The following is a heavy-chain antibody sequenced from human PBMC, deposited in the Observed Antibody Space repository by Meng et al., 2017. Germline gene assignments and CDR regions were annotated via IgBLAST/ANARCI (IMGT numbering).Heavy chain of an antibody. V-gene: IGHV4-38-2*02. CDR3: ARDGDGGGYYYDSSGYYYDPAFDI. J-gene: IGHJ3*02. D-gene: IGHD3-22*01. Sequence: SETLSLTCTVSGGSISSYYWGWIRQPPGKGLEWIGSIYHSGSTYYNPSLKSRVTISVDTSKNQFSLKLSSVTAADTAVYYCARDGDGGGYYYDSSGYYYDPAFDIWGQGTMVTVSS. CDR2: IYHSGST. CDR1: GGSISSYY.